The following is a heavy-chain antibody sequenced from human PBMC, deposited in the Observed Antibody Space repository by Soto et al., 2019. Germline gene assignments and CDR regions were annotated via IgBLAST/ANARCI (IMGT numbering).Heavy chain of an antibody. J-gene: IGHJ6*02. V-gene: IGHV3-15*01. Sequence: GGSLRLSCAASGFTFSNAWMSWVRQAPGKGLEWVGRIKSKTDGGTTDYAAPVKGRFTISRDDSKNTLYLQINSLKTEDTAVYYCTTVTEYYYGMDVWGQGTTVTVSS. D-gene: IGHD3-16*01. CDR1: GFTFSNAW. CDR3: TTVTEYYYGMDV. CDR2: IKSKTDGGTT.